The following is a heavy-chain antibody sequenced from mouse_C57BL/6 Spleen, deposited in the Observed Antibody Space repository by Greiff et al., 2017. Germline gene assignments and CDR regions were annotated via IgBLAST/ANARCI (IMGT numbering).Heavy chain of an antibody. V-gene: IGHV5-16*01. CDR2: INYDGSST. Sequence: EVQVVESEGGLVQPGSSMKLSCTASGFTFSDYYMAWVRQVPEKGLEWVANINYDGSSTYYLDSLKSRFIISRDNAKNILYLQMSSLKSEDTATYYCARDRDYYGSSHLYFDVWGTGTTVTVSS. J-gene: IGHJ1*03. D-gene: IGHD1-1*01. CDR1: GFTFSDYY. CDR3: ARDRDYYGSSHLYFDV.